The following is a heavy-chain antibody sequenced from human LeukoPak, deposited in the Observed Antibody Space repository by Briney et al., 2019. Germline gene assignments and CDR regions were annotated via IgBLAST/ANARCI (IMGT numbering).Heavy chain of an antibody. D-gene: IGHD5-18*01. V-gene: IGHV3-48*01. CDR3: ARGGRGYSYGGAFDI. CDR2: ISNSSSTI. CDR1: GFTFSSYS. Sequence: PGGSLRLSCAASGFTFSSYSMNWVRQAPGKGLEWVSYISNSSSTIYYADSVKGRFTISRDNAKNSLYLQMNSLRAEDTAVYYCARGGRGYSYGGAFDIWGQGTMVTVSS. J-gene: IGHJ3*02.